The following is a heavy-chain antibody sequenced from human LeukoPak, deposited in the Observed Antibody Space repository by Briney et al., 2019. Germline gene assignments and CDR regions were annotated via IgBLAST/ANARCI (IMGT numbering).Heavy chain of an antibody. CDR3: AKDQGYYDSSGNFDY. CDR2: ISYDGNNK. D-gene: IGHD3-22*01. Sequence: GGSLRLSCAASGFTFSSYGMHWVRQAPGKGLEWVAVISYDGNNKYYADSVKGRFTISRDNSKNTLYLQMNSLRAEDTAVYYCAKDQGYYDSSGNFDYWGQGTLVTVSS. V-gene: IGHV3-30*18. J-gene: IGHJ4*02. CDR1: GFTFSSYG.